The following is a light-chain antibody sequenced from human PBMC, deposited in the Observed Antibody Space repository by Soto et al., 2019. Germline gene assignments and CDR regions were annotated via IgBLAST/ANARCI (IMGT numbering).Light chain of an antibody. Sequence: EIVLTQSPGTLSLSPGARATLSCRASQSVSSSYLAWYQQKPGQAPRLLIYGASSRAAGIPDRFSGSRSGTEFTFTISRLEPEDFAVYYCQQYGSSPFTFGQGTRLEIK. CDR3: QQYGSSPFT. CDR1: QSVSSSY. CDR2: GAS. V-gene: IGKV3-20*01. J-gene: IGKJ5*01.